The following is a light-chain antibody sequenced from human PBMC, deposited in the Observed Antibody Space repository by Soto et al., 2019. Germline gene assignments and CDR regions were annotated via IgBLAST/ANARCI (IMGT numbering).Light chain of an antibody. CDR1: SGHSSYA. Sequence: QPVLTQSPSASASLGASVKLTCTLSSGHSSYAIAWHQQQPEKGPRYLMKLDSDGSHTKGDAIPDRFSGSSSGAERYLTISRLQAEDDADYYCQTWGTGSHVVFGGGTKLTVL. V-gene: IGLV4-69*01. CDR3: QTWGTGSHVV. J-gene: IGLJ2*01. CDR2: LDSDGSH.